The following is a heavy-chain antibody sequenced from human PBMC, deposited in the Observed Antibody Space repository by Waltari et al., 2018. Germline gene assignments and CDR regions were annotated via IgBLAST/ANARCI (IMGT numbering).Heavy chain of an antibody. V-gene: IGHV3-33*06. CDR1: GLSCSSYG. CDR3: VKDGGRQQLVPSYFDN. D-gene: IGHD6-13*01. CDR2: MWFDGSDT. J-gene: IGHJ4*02. Sequence: QVQLVESGGGVVQPGGCLRLACAACGLSCSSYGIHGVRQAPGKGLEWVASMWFDGSDTYYADSVKGRFTISRDNSKNTIYLQMNSLRDEDTAVYYCVKDGGRQQLVPSYFDNWGQGSLVTVSS.